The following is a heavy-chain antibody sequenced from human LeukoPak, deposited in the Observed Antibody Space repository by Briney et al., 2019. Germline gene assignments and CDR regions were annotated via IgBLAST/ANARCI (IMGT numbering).Heavy chain of an antibody. J-gene: IGHJ4*02. V-gene: IGHV3-21*01. CDR1: GFTFSSHV. Sequence: GGSLRLSCAASGFTFSSHVMSWVRQAPGRGLEWVSSLSGSGKYTFYADSVKGRFTISRDNAKNSLYLQMNSLRAEDTAVYYCARDRDWVFDYWGQGTLVTVSS. CDR2: LSGSGKYT. D-gene: IGHD2-21*02. CDR3: ARDRDWVFDY.